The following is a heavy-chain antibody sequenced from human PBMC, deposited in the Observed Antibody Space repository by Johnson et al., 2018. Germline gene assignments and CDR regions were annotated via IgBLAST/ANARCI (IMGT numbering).Heavy chain of an antibody. J-gene: IGHJ6*03. CDR3: AEGGGRQWLVPRRDPRDYYYRDV. Sequence: QVQLGESGAEVKKPGSSVKVSCKASGGTFSSYAISWVRQAPGQGLEWMGGIIPIFGTANYAQKFQGRVTITADEPTSTADMELSRPGAEETPVYYYAEGGGRQWLVPRRDPRDYYYRDVWGKGTTVTVSS. D-gene: IGHD6-19*01. CDR2: IIPIFGTA. V-gene: IGHV1-69*01. CDR1: GGTFSSYA.